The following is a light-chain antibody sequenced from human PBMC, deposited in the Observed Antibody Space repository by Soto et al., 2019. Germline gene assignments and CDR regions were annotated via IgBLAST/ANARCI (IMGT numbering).Light chain of an antibody. CDR1: NIGSKS. J-gene: IGLJ2*01. V-gene: IGLV3-21*04. CDR3: QVWDSSSDHVV. CDR2: YDS. Sequence: SYELTQPPSVSVAPGKTARLTCGGNNIGSKSVHWYQQKPGQAPVLVIYYDSDRPSGNPERFSGSNSGNTATLTISRVEAGDEADYYCQVWDSSSDHVVFGGGTKLTVL.